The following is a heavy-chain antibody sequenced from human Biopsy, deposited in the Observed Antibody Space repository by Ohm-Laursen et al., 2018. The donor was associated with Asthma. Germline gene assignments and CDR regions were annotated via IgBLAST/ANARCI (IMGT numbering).Heavy chain of an antibody. V-gene: IGHV4-39*01. CDR3: ARRITIFGVVQKDHGMDA. Sequence: GTLSLTCAVSGGSMTPTSHYWDWIRQAPGKGLEWIGYISYGGKTSYNPSLKNRVTISRDASRNQFSLRLTSVTAADTAVYFCARRITIFGVVQKDHGMDAWGQGTTVIVSS. CDR2: ISYGGKT. CDR1: GGSMTPTSHY. J-gene: IGHJ6*02. D-gene: IGHD3-3*01.